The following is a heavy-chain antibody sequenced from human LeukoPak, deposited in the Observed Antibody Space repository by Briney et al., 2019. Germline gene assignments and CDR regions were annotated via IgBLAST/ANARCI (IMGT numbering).Heavy chain of an antibody. J-gene: IGHJ3*02. Sequence: SETRSLTCTVSGGSISSYYWSWIRQPPGKGPEWIGYIYYSGSTNYNPALKSRVTISVDTSKNQFSLKLSSVTAAYTAVYYCARDVDTAMVLGAFDIWGQGTMVTVSS. CDR3: ARDVDTAMVLGAFDI. CDR1: GGSISSYY. D-gene: IGHD5-18*01. CDR2: IYYSGST. V-gene: IGHV4-59*01.